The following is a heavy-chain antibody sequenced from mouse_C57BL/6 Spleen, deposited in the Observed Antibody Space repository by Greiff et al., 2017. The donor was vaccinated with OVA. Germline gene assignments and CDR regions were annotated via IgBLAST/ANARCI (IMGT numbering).Heavy chain of an antibody. CDR3: ARRDFDY. Sequence: QVQLKESGAELVKPGASVKISCNASGSAFSSYWMTWVKQRPGKGLEGFGQIYPGDGDTNYNGKFKGKATLTADKSSSTAYMQLSSLTSEDSAVYFCARRDFDYWGQGTTLTVSS. CDR2: IYPGDGDT. V-gene: IGHV1-80*01. J-gene: IGHJ2*01. CDR1: GSAFSSYW.